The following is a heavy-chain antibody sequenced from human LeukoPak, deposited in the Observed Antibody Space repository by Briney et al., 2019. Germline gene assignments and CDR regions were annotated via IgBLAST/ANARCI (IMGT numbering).Heavy chain of an antibody. CDR3: ARSSDSSSLQYFQH. CDR2: ISISGSTI. CDR1: GFTFTDYF. Sequence: GGSLRLSCAASGFTFTDYFMNWIRQAPGKGLEWVSSISISGSTIYYADSVKGRFTISRDNAKNSLYLQMNSLRAEDTAVYYCARSSDSSSLQYFQHWGQGTLVTASS. V-gene: IGHV3-11*01. D-gene: IGHD6-6*01. J-gene: IGHJ1*01.